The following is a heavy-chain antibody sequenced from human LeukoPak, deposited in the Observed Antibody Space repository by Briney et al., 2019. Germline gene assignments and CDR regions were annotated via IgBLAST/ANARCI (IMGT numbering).Heavy chain of an antibody. CDR3: AREILWFGELSRYYYYGMDV. V-gene: IGHV3-7*01. CDR2: IKQDGSEK. Sequence: GGSLRLSCAASGFTFSSYGMSWVRQAPGKGLEWVANIKQDGSEKYYVDSVKGRFTISRDNAKNSLYLQMNSLRAEDTAVYYCAREILWFGELSRYYYYGMDVWGQGTTVTVSS. J-gene: IGHJ6*02. D-gene: IGHD3-10*01. CDR1: GFTFSSYG.